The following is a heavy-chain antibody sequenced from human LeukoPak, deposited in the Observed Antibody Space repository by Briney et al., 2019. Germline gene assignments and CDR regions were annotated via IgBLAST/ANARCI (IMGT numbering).Heavy chain of an antibody. D-gene: IGHD3-10*01. Sequence: GWSLPLSCAASGFTFSSFPMHWVRQVPGKGLEYVSAISSTGETSYYANSVKDRFTISRDNSKNTLYLQMGSLRTEDMAVYYCARVMSGSGTKYFDYWGQGTLVTVSS. CDR3: ARVMSGSGTKYFDY. CDR2: ISSTGETS. J-gene: IGHJ4*02. CDR1: GFTFSSFP. V-gene: IGHV3-64*01.